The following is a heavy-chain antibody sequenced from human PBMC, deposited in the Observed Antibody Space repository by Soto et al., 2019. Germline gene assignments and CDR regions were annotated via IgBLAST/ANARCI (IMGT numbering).Heavy chain of an antibody. CDR1: GGSISSGGYY. V-gene: IGHV4-31*03. Sequence: SETLSLTCTVSGGSISSGGYYWSWIRQHPGKGLEWIGYIYYSGSTYYNPSLKSRVTISVDTSKNQFSLKLSSVTAADTAVYYCARVSSGRGSPYYFDYWGQGTLVTVSS. J-gene: IGHJ4*02. D-gene: IGHD6-6*01. CDR2: IYYSGST. CDR3: ARVSSGRGSPYYFDY.